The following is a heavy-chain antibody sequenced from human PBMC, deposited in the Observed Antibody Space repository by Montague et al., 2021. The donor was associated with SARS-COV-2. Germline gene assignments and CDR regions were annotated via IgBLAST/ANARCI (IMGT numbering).Heavy chain of an antibody. Sequence: SETLSLTCAVYGGSFSGYYWSWIRQPPGKGLEWIGEINHSGSTNYNPSLKGRVTISVDTSKNQFSLKLSSATAADTAVYYCARARQDVVVPTLGIGAYYYYYMDVWGKGTTVTVSS. D-gene: IGHD2-2*01. CDR3: ARARQDVVVPTLGIGAYYYYYMDV. V-gene: IGHV4-34*01. CDR1: GGSFSGYY. J-gene: IGHJ6*03. CDR2: INHSGST.